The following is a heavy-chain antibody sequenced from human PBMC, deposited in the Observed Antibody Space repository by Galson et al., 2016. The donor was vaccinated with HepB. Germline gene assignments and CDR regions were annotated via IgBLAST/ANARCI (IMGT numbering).Heavy chain of an antibody. D-gene: IGHD3-10*01. CDR2: IFYFDNT. V-gene: IGHV4-61*08. CDR1: GASVSSTGYY. Sequence: ETLSLPCTVSGASVSSTGYYWSWIRQPPGKGLEWIGYIFYFDNTNYNPSPKSRVTISVDTSKNQFPLKLNSVTAADTAVYYCASDSTYGNFWGQGTLATVSS. CDR3: ASDSTYGNF. J-gene: IGHJ4*02.